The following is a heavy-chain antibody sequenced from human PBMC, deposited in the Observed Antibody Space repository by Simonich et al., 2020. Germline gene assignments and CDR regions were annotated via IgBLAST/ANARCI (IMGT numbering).Heavy chain of an antibody. J-gene: IGHJ4*02. V-gene: IGHV4-59*08. CDR1: GGSISSYY. D-gene: IGHD5-12*01. CDR2: IYYSGST. CDR3: ARHDRWLQFYFDY. Sequence: QVQLQESGPGLVKPSETLSLNCTVSGGSISSYYWSWIRQPPGKGLEWIGYIYYSGSTNYNPALKSRVTISVDTSKNQFSLKLSSVTAADTAVYYCARHDRWLQFYFDYWGQGTLVTVSS.